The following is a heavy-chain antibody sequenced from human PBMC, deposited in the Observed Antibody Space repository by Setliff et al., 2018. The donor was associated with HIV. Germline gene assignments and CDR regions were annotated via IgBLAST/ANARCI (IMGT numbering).Heavy chain of an antibody. J-gene: IGHJ3*01. V-gene: IGHV3-74*01. CDR2: INSDGSST. CDR3: ARGGSMGAFDV. Sequence: LRLSCAASGFSYSYYWMHWVRQGPGKGLVWISHINSDGSSTTYADSVRGRFTISRDNAKNTLLLQMNSLRAEDTAVYYCARGGSMGAFDVWGQGTMVTVSS. D-gene: IGHD1-26*01. CDR1: GFSYSYYW.